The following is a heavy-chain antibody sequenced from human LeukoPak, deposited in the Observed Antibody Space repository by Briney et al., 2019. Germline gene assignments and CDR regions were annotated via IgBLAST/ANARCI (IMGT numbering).Heavy chain of an antibody. CDR2: ISGSGGST. Sequence: GGSLRLSCAASGFTFSSYAMSWVRQAPGKGLEWVSDISGSGGSTYYADSVKGRFTISRDNAKNSLYLQMNSLRAEDTAVYYCARDSGAVVVIYDYWGQGTLVTVSS. CDR1: GFTFSSYA. J-gene: IGHJ4*02. CDR3: ARDSGAVVVIYDY. D-gene: IGHD3-22*01. V-gene: IGHV3-23*01.